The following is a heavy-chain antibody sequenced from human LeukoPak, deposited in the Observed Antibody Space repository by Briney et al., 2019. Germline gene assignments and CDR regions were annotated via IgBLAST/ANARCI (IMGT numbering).Heavy chain of an antibody. CDR1: GFTFSSYS. V-gene: IGHV3-48*04. CDR2: ISSSSSTI. D-gene: IGHD6-19*01. J-gene: IGHJ5*02. Sequence: GGSLRLSCAASGFTFSSYSMNWVRQAPGKGLEWVSYISSSSSTIYYADSVKGRFTISRDNAKNSLYLQMNSLRAEDTAVYYCATGIAVAGPNWFDPWGQGTLVTVSS. CDR3: ATGIAVAGPNWFDP.